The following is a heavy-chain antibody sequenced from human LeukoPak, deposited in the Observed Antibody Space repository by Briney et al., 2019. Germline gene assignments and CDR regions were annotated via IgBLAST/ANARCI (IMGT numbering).Heavy chain of an antibody. V-gene: IGHV3-23*01. CDR2: ISSSGGTT. Sequence: GGSLSPSCAASVFTFSSCAMGWVRQAPGKGLERVSAISSSGGTTYYADSVKGRFTISRDHSKNTLYLQMNSLRAEDPPLYYFAKEPAYYDILAANGLDAWGQGTLVTVSS. D-gene: IGHD3-9*01. CDR3: AKEPAYYDILAANGLDA. J-gene: IGHJ5*02. CDR1: VFTFSSCA.